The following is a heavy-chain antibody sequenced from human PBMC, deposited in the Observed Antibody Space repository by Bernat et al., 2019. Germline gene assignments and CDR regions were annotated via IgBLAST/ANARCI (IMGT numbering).Heavy chain of an antibody. V-gene: IGHV3-33*01. CDR3: ATGSHGYARGWYLSEP. CDR2: IWYDGSNK. J-gene: IGHJ5*02. D-gene: IGHD6-19*01. CDR1: GFIFSTYG. Sequence: QVQLVESGGGVVQPGRSLRLSCAASGFIFSTYGMHWVRQAPGKGLEWVAVIWYDGSNKYYADSVKGRFTISRDNSKNMLYLQMNSLRAEDTAVYYCATGSHGYARGWYLSEPWGQGTLVTVYS.